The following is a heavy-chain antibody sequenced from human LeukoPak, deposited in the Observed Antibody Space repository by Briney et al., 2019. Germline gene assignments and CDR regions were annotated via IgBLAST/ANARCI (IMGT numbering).Heavy chain of an antibody. Sequence: PSETLSLTCTVSGGSISSYYWSWIRQPPGKGLEWIGYIYYSGSTNYNPSLKSRVTISVDTSKNQFSLKLSSVTAADTAVYYCARDQGLSMVRGVIPNWLDPWGQGTLVTVSS. J-gene: IGHJ5*02. CDR3: ARDQGLSMVRGVIPNWLDP. CDR1: GGSISSYY. D-gene: IGHD3-10*01. V-gene: IGHV4-59*01. CDR2: IYYSGST.